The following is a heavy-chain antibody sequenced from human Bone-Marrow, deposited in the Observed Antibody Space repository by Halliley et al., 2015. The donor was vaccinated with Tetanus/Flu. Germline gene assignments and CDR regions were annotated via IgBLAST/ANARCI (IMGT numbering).Heavy chain of an antibody. D-gene: IGHD2-2*02. CDR2: IYPGDSET. CDR1: GYTFSNYW. V-gene: IGHV5-51*03. Sequence: EVQLVQSGAEVKKPGESLKISCKASGYTFSNYWIAWVRQMPGKGLEWMGIIYPGDSETRYRPSFQGQVTISADKSISTAYLQWSSLKASDPAMYYCARGKWRGTSCYKERCWFDPWGQGTLVTVSS. CDR3: ARGKWRGTSCYKERCWFDP. J-gene: IGHJ5*02.